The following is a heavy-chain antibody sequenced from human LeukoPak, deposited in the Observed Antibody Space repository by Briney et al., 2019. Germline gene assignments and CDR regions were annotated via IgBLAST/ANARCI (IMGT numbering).Heavy chain of an antibody. Sequence: SETLSLTCTVSGYSISSGYYWGWIRQPPGKGLEWIGSIYHSGSTYYNPSLKSRVTISVDTSKNQFSLKLSSVTAADTAVYYCARDCSSTSCHTFGFDYWGQGTLVTASS. CDR1: GYSISSGYY. V-gene: IGHV4-38-2*02. D-gene: IGHD2-2*02. CDR3: ARDCSSTSCHTFGFDY. CDR2: IYHSGST. J-gene: IGHJ4*02.